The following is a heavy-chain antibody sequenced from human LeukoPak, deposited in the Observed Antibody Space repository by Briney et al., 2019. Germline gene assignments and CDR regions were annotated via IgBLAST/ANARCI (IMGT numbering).Heavy chain of an antibody. Sequence: SETLSLTCTVSGGSISSSSYYWGWIRQPPGKGLEWIGSIYYSGSTYYNPSLKSRVTISVDTSKNQFSLKLSSVTTADTAVYYCAVTIAAPTLYFDCWGQGTLVTVSS. CDR1: GGSISSSSYY. CDR2: IYYSGST. J-gene: IGHJ4*02. V-gene: IGHV4-39*01. CDR3: AVTIAAPTLYFDC. D-gene: IGHD6-6*01.